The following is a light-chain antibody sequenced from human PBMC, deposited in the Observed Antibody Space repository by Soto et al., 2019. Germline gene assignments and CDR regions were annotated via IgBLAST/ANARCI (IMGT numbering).Light chain of an antibody. V-gene: IGLV2-11*01. CDR2: DVS. Sequence: QSALTQPRSVSGSPGQSVTMSCTGTSSDVAIYNYISWYQQHPGEAPKLMIHDVSERPSGVPDRFSGSKSGNTASLTISGLQAEDEADYYCCSYAGSYTFARNVFGTGTKVTVL. CDR1: SSDVAIYNY. J-gene: IGLJ1*01. CDR3: CSYAGSYTFARNV.